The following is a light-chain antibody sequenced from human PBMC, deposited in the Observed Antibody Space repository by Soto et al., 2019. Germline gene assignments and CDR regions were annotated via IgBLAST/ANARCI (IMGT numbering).Light chain of an antibody. V-gene: IGKV3D-20*02. J-gene: IGKJ1*01. CDR3: HQRSSWPRGT. CDR1: QSLSGNY. Sequence: EIVLTQSPGTLSLSPGERATLSCRASQSLSGNYLAWYQQKPGQAPRLLIYGASNRATGIPERFSGSGYGTDFTLTISSLEPDDFAVYYCHQRSSWPRGTFGQGTKVDIK. CDR2: GAS.